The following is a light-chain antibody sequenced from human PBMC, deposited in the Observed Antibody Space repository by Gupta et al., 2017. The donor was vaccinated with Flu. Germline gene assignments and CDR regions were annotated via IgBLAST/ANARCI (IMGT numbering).Light chain of an antibody. Sequence: VPISCTGSSSNIGAGYDVHWYQQLPGTAPKLLIYGNTNRPSGVPDRFSGSKSGTSASLAITGLQAEDEADYYCQSCDSGLSGVVFGGGTKLTVL. CDR2: GNT. CDR1: SSNIGAGYD. J-gene: IGLJ2*01. V-gene: IGLV1-40*01. CDR3: QSCDSGLSGVV.